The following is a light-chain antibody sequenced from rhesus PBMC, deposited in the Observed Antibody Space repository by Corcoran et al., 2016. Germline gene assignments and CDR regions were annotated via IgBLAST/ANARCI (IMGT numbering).Light chain of an antibody. Sequence: EIVMTQSPATLSLSPGERATLSCRASQSFSSYVAWYQQKPEQAPRLLINGASSRDTGSPDRWSGSVSGTDFTITISRLGAEDVAVYYCQQYMSWPRKFGQRTKVEIK. CDR3: QQYMSWPRK. CDR1: QSFSSY. CDR2: GAS. V-gene: IGKV3S9*01. J-gene: IGKJ1*01.